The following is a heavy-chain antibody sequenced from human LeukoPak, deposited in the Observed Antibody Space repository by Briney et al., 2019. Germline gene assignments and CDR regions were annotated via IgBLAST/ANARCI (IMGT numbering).Heavy chain of an antibody. V-gene: IGHV3-30*14. D-gene: IGHD1-1*01. CDR1: GFTFSSYA. CDR3: ERDSMSDDDDTYYYYGMDV. J-gene: IGHJ6*02. Sequence: GGSLRLSCAASGFTFSSYAMHWVRQAPGKGLEWVAVISYDGSNKYYADSVKGRFTISRDSSKNTLYLQKNSLRVEDTAVYYCERDSMSDDDDTYYYYGMDVWGQGTTVTVSS. CDR2: ISYDGSNK.